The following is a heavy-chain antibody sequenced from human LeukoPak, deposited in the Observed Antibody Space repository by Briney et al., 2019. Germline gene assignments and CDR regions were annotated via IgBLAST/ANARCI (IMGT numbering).Heavy chain of an antibody. CDR1: GFPFSTYW. CDR3: LREVDWKYAFDY. CDR2: IRPDGSHI. V-gene: IGHV3-33*08. Sequence: GGSLRLSCATSGFPFSTYWMSRVRQAPGKGLEWVAVIRPDGSHISYVDPVKGRFTISRDNSNNMLYLQMSSLRAEDTALYYCLREVDWKYAFDYWGRGTLVTVSS. D-gene: IGHD1-7*01. J-gene: IGHJ4*02.